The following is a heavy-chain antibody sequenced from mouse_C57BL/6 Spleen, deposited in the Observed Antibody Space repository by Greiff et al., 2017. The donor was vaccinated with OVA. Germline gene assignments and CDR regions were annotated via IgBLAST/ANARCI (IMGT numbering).Heavy chain of an antibody. CDR2: IDPETGGT. V-gene: IGHV1-15*01. CDR1: GYTFTDYE. CDR3: TRPLLRDYAMDY. D-gene: IGHD1-2*01. J-gene: IGHJ4*01. Sequence: QVQLQQSGAELVRPGASVTLSCKASGYTFTDYEMHWVKQTPVHGLEWIGAIDPETGGTAYNQKFKGKAILTADKSSSTAYMELRSLTSEDSAVYYCTRPLLRDYAMDYWGQGTSVTVSS.